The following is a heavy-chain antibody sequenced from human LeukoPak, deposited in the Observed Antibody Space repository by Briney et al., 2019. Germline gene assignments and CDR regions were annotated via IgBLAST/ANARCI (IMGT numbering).Heavy chain of an antibody. J-gene: IGHJ4*02. V-gene: IGHV3-48*03. D-gene: IGHD5-24*01. CDR2: ISSSGSTL. CDR3: ARGLNSLDY. Sequence: QPGGSLRLSXAASGFTFRSYEMNWVCQSPGKGLEWVSYISSSGSTLYYADSVKGRFAISRDNAKNSLYLQMNSLRAEDTAVYYCARGLNSLDYWGQGTLVTISS. CDR1: GFTFRSYE.